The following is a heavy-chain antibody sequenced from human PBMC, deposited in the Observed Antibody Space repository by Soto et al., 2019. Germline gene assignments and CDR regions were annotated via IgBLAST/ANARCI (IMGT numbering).Heavy chain of an antibody. Sequence: GWSLRLSCAASGFTCRNYAMTWARQAPGKGLEWVSSLLRSGSSAYYADSVGGRFSISSDTSANSLYLQMDNLRAEDTAIYYCAKDAISGDGIWLMDSWGKGTVVTVSS. CDR3: AKDAISGDGIWLMDS. V-gene: IGHV3-23*01. J-gene: IGHJ5*02. CDR2: LLRSGSSA. CDR1: GFTCRNYA. D-gene: IGHD4-17*01.